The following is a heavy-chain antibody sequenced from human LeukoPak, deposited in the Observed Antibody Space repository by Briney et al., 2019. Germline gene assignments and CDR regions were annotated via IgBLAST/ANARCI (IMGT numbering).Heavy chain of an antibody. Sequence: GGSLRLSCAASGFTFSSYEMNWVRQAPGKGLEWVSSISGSSSYIYYGDSVKGRFTISRDNAKNTLYLQMNNLRPEDTAIYYCAAPATPSGYYPYYFDYWGQGSLVTVSS. CDR1: GFTFSSYE. CDR2: ISGSSSYI. V-gene: IGHV3-21*01. J-gene: IGHJ4*02. CDR3: AAPATPSGYYPYYFDY. D-gene: IGHD3-22*01.